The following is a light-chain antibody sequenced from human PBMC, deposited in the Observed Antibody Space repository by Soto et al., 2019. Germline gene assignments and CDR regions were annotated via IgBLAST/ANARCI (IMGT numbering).Light chain of an antibody. V-gene: IGLV2-14*01. CDR1: SSDVGGFNY. Sequence: QSALTQPASVSGSPGQSITISCTGTSSDVGGFNYVSWYQQYPGKAPKVMIYEVTNRPSGVSNRFSGSKSGNTASLTISGLQAEDEADYYCSSYTRINTQVFGTGTKVTVL. CDR3: SSYTRINTQV. CDR2: EVT. J-gene: IGLJ1*01.